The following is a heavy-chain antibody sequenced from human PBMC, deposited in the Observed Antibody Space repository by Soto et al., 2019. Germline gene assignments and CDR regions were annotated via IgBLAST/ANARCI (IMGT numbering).Heavy chain of an antibody. CDR2: IIPIFGTA. CDR1: GGTFSSYA. D-gene: IGHD1-26*01. J-gene: IGHJ6*02. CDR3: ARVGYSGSYYHPARTWGMDV. V-gene: IGHV1-69*13. Sequence: VASVKVSCKASGGTFSSYAISWVRQAPGQGLEWMGGIIPIFGTANYAQKLQGRVTITADESTSTAYMELSSLRSEDTAVYYCARVGYSGSYYHPARTWGMDVWGQGTTVTVSS.